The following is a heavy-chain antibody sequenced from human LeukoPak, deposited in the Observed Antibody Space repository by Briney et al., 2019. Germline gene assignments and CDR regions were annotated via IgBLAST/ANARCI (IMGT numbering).Heavy chain of an antibody. J-gene: IGHJ4*02. CDR1: GGSISSYY. V-gene: IGHV4-59*12. Sequence: PSETLSLTCTVSGGSISSYYWSWIRQPPGKGLEWIGYIYYSGSTNYNPSLKSRVTISVDTSKNQFSLKLSSVTAADTAVYYCATTLRDYYDSSGYYYWGQGTLVTDSS. CDR3: ATTLRDYYDSSGYYY. CDR2: IYYSGST. D-gene: IGHD3-22*01.